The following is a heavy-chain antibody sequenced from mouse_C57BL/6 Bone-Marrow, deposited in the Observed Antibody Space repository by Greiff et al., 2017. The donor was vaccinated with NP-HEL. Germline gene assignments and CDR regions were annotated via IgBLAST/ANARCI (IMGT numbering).Heavy chain of an antibody. V-gene: IGHV5-17*01. J-gene: IGHJ1*03. CDR1: GFTFSDYG. D-gene: IGHD2-5*01. CDR3: ARNYSNSYWYFDV. CDR2: ISSGSSTI. Sequence: EVQWVESGGGLVKPGGSLKLSCAASGFTFSDYGMHWVRQAPEKGLEWVAYISSGSSTIYYADTVKGRFTISRDNAKNTLFLQMTSLRSEDTAMYYCARNYSNSYWYFDVWGTGTTVTVSS.